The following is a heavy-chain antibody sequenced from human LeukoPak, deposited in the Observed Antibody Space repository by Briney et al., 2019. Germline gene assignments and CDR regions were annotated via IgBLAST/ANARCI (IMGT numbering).Heavy chain of an antibody. Sequence: GGSLRLSCAASGFTVSSNYMSWVRQAPGKGLEWVSVIYSGGSTYYADSVKGRFTISRDNSKNTLYLQMNSLRAEDTAVYYCARVGYYDSSGYLPDAFDIWGQGTMVTVSS. CDR2: IYSGGST. D-gene: IGHD3-22*01. CDR3: ARVGYYDSSGYLPDAFDI. CDR1: GFTVSSNY. V-gene: IGHV3-53*01. J-gene: IGHJ3*02.